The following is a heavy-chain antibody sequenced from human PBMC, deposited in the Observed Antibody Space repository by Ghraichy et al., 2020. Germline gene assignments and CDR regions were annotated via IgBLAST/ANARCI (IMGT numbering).Heavy chain of an antibody. V-gene: IGHV3-48*03. J-gene: IGHJ4*02. Sequence: GGSLRLSCAASGFTFSSYDMNWVRQAPGKGLEWVSDISGSGSTTYYADSVKGRFTISRDNAKNSLYLQMNSLRAEDTAVYYCARPVTNWNYGNDYWGQGTLVTVSS. D-gene: IGHD1-7*01. CDR1: GFTFSSYD. CDR2: ISGSGSTT. CDR3: ARPVTNWNYGNDY.